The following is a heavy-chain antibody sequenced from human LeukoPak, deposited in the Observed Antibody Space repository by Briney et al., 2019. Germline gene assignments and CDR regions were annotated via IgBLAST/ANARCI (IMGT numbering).Heavy chain of an antibody. CDR1: GYTFTGYY. CDR2: INPNSGGT. J-gene: IGHJ4*02. CDR3: ARFQVGATISDY. V-gene: IGHV1-2*02. D-gene: IGHD1-26*01. Sequence: ASVKVSCKASGYTFTGYYMHWVRQAPGQGLEWMGWINPNSGGTNYAQKFQGRVTMTRDTSISTAYMELSRLRSDDTAVYYCARFQVGATISDYWGQGTLVTVSS.